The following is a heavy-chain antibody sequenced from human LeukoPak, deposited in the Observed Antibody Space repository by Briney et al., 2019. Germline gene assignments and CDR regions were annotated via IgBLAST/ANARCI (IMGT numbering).Heavy chain of an antibody. CDR2: INHSGST. J-gene: IGHJ4*02. CDR1: GGSFSGYY. Sequence: PSETLSLTCAVYGGSFSGYYWSWIRQPPGKGLEWIGEINHSGSTNYNPSLKSRVTISVDTSKNQFSLKLSSVTAADTAVYYCARVGYDSSSFDYWGQGALVTVSS. CDR3: ARVGYDSSSFDY. V-gene: IGHV4-34*01. D-gene: IGHD3-22*01.